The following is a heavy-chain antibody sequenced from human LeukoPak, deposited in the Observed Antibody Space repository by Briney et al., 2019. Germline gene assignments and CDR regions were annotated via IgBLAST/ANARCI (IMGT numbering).Heavy chain of an antibody. CDR1: GCTFSSYA. D-gene: IGHD2-15*01. CDR3: ANDIVVVVAATIGMYV. Sequence: GGSLRLSCTASGCTFSSYAMRWARQAPGEGLEWVSAINESGGSTYYADSVKGRFTVSRDNSKSTLYLQMNSLRAEDTTVYYCANDIVVVVAATIGMYVWGKRTTVSVSS. J-gene: IGHJ6*04. V-gene: IGHV3-23*01. CDR2: INESGGST.